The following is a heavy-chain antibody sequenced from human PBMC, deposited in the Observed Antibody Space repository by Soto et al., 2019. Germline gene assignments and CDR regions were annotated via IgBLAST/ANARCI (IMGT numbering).Heavy chain of an antibody. CDR1: GFTFSSYS. J-gene: IGHJ5*02. Sequence: EVQLVESGGGLVKPGGSLRLSCAASGFTFSSYSMNWVRQAPGKGLEWVSSISSSSSYIYYADSVKGRFTISRDNAKNSLYLQMNSLRAEDTAVYYCARTYYXFWSGLAPDWFDPWGQGTLVTVSS. D-gene: IGHD3-3*01. CDR2: ISSSSSYI. CDR3: ARTYYXFWSGLAPDWFDP. V-gene: IGHV3-21*01.